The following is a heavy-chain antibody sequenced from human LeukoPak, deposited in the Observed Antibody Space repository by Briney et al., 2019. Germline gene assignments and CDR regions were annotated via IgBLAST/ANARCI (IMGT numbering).Heavy chain of an antibody. CDR2: INPNSGGT. J-gene: IGHJ5*02. CDR3: ARDVGAIDWFDP. Sequence: ASVKVSCKASGYTFTDYYMHWVRQAPGQGLEWMGWINPNSGGTNYAQKFQGRVTMTRDTSISTAYMELSRLRSDDTAVYYCARDVGAIDWFDPWGRGTLVTVSS. D-gene: IGHD1-26*01. V-gene: IGHV1-2*02. CDR1: GYTFTDYY.